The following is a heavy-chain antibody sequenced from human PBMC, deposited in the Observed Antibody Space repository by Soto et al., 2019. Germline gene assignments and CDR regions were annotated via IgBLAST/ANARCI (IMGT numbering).Heavy chain of an antibody. V-gene: IGHV4-59*01. Sequence: SETLSLTCTVSGASIRSFFWTWIRQPPGRGLEWIGNIYYSVSTNYNPSLKNRVTMSVDTSKNQFSLMLTSVTAADTAVYYCARPSGSYSYYYGMDVSGQGTTVTVS. J-gene: IGHJ6*02. CDR1: GASIRSFF. D-gene: IGHD1-26*01. CDR2: IYYSVST. CDR3: ARPSGSYSYYYGMDV.